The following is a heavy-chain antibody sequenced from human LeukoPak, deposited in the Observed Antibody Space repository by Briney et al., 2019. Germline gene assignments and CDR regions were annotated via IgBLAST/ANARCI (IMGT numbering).Heavy chain of an antibody. V-gene: IGHV4-61*02. CDR1: GGSISSGSYY. J-gene: IGHJ5*02. D-gene: IGHD3-3*01. CDR2: IYTSGST. CDR3: ARGDYDFWSGYSSGGWFDP. Sequence: SETLSLTCTVSGGSISSGSYYWSWIRQPAGKGLEWIGRIYTSGSTNYNPSLKSRVTISVDTSKNQFSLKLSSVTAADTAVYYCARGDYDFWSGYSSGGWFDPWGQGTLVTVSS.